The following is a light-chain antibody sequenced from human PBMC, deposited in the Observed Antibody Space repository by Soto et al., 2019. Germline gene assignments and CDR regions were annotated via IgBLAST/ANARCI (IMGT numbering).Light chain of an antibody. J-gene: IGLJ1*01. CDR2: EGS. V-gene: IGLV2-23*01. CDR3: CSYAGSSTYV. Sequence: QSALTQPAPVSGSPGQSITISFTGTSSEVGSYNLVSWYQQHPGKAPKLMIYEGSKRPSGVSNRFSGSKSGNTASLTISGLQAEDEADYYCCSYAGSSTYVFGTGTKVTVL. CDR1: SSEVGSYNL.